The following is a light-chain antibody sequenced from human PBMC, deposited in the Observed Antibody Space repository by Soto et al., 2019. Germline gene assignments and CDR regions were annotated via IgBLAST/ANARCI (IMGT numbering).Light chain of an antibody. V-gene: IGKV1-13*02. CDR1: QGISSA. J-gene: IGKJ4*01. CDR3: QQCNSYPVLT. CDR2: DAS. Sequence: AIQLTQSPSSLSASVGDRVTITCRASQGISSALAWYQQKPGKAPKLLIYDASSLESGVPSRFSGSGSGTDFTLTISSLQPEDFATYYCQQCNSYPVLTFGGGTKVEIK.